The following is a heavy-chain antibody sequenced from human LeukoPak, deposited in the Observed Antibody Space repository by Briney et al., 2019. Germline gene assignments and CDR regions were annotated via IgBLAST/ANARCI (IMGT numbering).Heavy chain of an antibody. D-gene: IGHD2-2*01. CDR2: IGSAGDT. Sequence: GGSLSLSCIASGFTFSSYDMHWVRQASGKGLEWVSSIGSAGDTYYPVSVKGRFTISRENAKNSLYPQINSLTAGDTAVYYCARGGAPAGYALDMWGQGTMVTVSS. CDR3: ARGGAPAGYALDM. CDR1: GFTFSSYD. V-gene: IGHV3-13*04. J-gene: IGHJ3*02.